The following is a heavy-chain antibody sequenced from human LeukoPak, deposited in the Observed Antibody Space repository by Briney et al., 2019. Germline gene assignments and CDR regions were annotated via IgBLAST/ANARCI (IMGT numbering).Heavy chain of an antibody. CDR2: IYHSGST. J-gene: IGHJ5*02. D-gene: IGHD1-20*01. CDR1: GGSISSGGCY. CDR3: ARGVTGRVRRTNWFDP. V-gene: IGHV4-30-2*01. Sequence: SETLSLTCTVSGGSISSGGCYWSWIRQPPGKGLEWIGYIYHSGSTYYNPSLKSRVTISVDRSKNQFSLKLSSVTAADTAVYYCARGVTGRVRRTNWFDPWGQGTLVTVSS.